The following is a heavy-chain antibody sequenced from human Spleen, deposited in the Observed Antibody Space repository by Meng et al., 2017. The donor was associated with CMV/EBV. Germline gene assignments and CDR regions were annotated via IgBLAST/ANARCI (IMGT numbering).Heavy chain of an antibody. CDR3: ARVPCGGSCSYNRDVYYYYGMDV. CDR1: GYTFTNYG. D-gene: IGHD2-15*01. V-gene: IGHV1-18*01. CDR2: ISGYNGNT. Sequence: ASVKVSCKASGYTFTNYGISWVRQAPGQGLEWMGWISGYNGNTNYAQKFQGRVTMTTDTSASTAYMELRSLRSEDTAVYYCARVPCGGSCSYNRDVYYYYGMDVWGQGTTVTVSS. J-gene: IGHJ6*02.